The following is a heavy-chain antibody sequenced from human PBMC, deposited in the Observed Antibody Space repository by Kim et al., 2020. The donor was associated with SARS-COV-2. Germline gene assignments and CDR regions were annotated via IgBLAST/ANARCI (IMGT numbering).Heavy chain of an antibody. Sequence: GGSLRLSCAASGFTFSSYAMHWVRQAPGKGLEWVAVISYDGSNKYYADSVKGRFTISRDNSKNTLYLQMNILRAEDTAVYYCARADNGGYFDYWGQGTLV. CDR2: ISYDGSNK. J-gene: IGHJ4*02. CDR3: ARADNGGYFDY. V-gene: IGHV3-30-3*01. CDR1: GFTFSSYA. D-gene: IGHD3-16*01.